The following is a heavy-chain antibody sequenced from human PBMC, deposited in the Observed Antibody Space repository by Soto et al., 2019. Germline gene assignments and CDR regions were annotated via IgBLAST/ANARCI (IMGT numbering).Heavy chain of an antibody. J-gene: IGHJ6*02. CDR2: IYSGGST. CDR3: ARGPQAPYSMDV. CDR1: GFTVSSNV. V-gene: IGHV3-66*01. Sequence: EVQLVESGGGLVQPGGSLRLSCAASGFTVSSNVMSWVRQAPGKGLEWVSVIYSGGSTYYADSVMGLFTISRDNSANTLYLQMTSLRAEDTAVYYWARGPQAPYSMDVWGQGTTVTVSS.